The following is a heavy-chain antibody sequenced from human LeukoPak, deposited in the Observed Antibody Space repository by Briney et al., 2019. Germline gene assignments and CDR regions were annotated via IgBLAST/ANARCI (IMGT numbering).Heavy chain of an antibody. CDR2: ISGSSTYI. J-gene: IGHJ1*01. D-gene: IGHD6-19*01. Sequence: PGWSLRLSCAASGFTFSSYSMNWVRQAPGKGLEWVSSISGSSTYIYYADSVRGRFTISRDNAKNSLYLQMNSLRVEDTAVYYCARSSGWRDYFQDWGQGTLVTVSS. V-gene: IGHV3-21*01. CDR1: GFTFSSYS. CDR3: ARSSGWRDYFQD.